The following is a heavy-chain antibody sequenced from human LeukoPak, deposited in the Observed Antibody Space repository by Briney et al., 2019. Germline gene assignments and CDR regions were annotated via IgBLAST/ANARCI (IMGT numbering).Heavy chain of an antibody. V-gene: IGHV4-4*02. D-gene: IGHD4-17*01. Sequence: PSETLSPTCAVSGDSISSTNWWNWVRQPPGKGLEWIAEIDHRGNTNYNPSLKSRVTISVDRSKNQFSLKLTSVTAADTAVYYCARGYGPGYWGQGTLVTVSA. J-gene: IGHJ4*02. CDR1: GDSISSTNW. CDR3: ARGYGPGY. CDR2: IDHRGNT.